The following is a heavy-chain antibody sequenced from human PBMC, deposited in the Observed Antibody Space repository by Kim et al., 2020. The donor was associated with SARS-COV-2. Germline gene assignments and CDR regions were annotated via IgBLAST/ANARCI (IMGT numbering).Heavy chain of an antibody. CDR1: GYTFTSYD. D-gene: IGHD6-6*01. CDR2: MNPNSGNT. V-gene: IGHV1-8*01. J-gene: IGHJ6*03. Sequence: ASVKVSCKASGYTFTSYDINWVRQATGQGLEWMGWMNPNSGNTGYAQKFQGRVTMTRNTSISTAYMELSSLRSEDTAGYYCARVRSARRLLDYYYMDVWGKGTTVTVSS. CDR3: ARVRSARRLLDYYYMDV.